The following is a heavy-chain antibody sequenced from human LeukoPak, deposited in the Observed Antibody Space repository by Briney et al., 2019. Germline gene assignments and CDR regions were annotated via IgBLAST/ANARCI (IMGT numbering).Heavy chain of an antibody. CDR1: GGFIRSSY. D-gene: IGHD6-13*01. CDR3: ARAQQISPNFDF. CDR2: IYRSVNRYYSEST. J-gene: IGHJ4*02. V-gene: IGHV4-59*03. Sequence: SETLSLTCPVSGGFIRSSYWNWIRQPPGKGPEWIGYIYRSVNRYYSESTKYNPSLKSLVSISIDTSRYSFFLRLNSVTAGVPDVYYCARAQQISPNFDFWGQGTLVSVSS.